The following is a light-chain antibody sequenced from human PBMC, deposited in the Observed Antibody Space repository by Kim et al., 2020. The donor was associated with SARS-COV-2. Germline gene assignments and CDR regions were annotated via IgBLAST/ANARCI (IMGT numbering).Light chain of an antibody. CDR1: TSNIGSKT. J-gene: IGLJ1*01. CDR2: SNN. CDR3: AAWYDSLNGYV. V-gene: IGLV1-44*01. Sequence: GHRFTISCYGSTSNIGSKTVNWYQQLPGTAPKLLIYSNNKRPSGVPDRFSGSKSGTSASLAISGLQSEDEADYYCAAWYDSLNGYVFGTWTKVTVL.